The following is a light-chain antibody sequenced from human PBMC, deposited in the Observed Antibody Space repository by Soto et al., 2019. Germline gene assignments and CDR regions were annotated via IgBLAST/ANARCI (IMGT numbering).Light chain of an antibody. V-gene: IGLV2-14*01. CDR1: SSDVGGYKF. CDR2: DVT. J-gene: IGLJ1*01. CDR3: SSYTSDSSYV. Sequence: QSALTQPASVSGSPGQSITISCTGTSSDVGGYKFVSWYQQHPGKAPKFIIYDVTIRPSGVSNRFSGSKSGNTASLTISGLQAEDEADYYCSSYTSDSSYVFGTGTKLTVL.